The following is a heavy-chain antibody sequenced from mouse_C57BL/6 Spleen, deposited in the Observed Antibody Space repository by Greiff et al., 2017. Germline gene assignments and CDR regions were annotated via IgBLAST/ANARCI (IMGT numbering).Heavy chain of an antibody. CDR2: IYPGDGDT. V-gene: IGHV1-80*01. CDR1: GYAFSSYW. J-gene: IGHJ4*01. Sequence: VQGVESGAELVKPGASVKISCKASGYAFSSYWMNWVKQRPGKGLEWIGQIYPGDGDTNYNGKFKGKATLTADKSSSTAYMQLSSLTSEDSAVYFCARPDSSGYDAMDYWGQGTSVTVSS. D-gene: IGHD3-2*02. CDR3: ARPDSSGYDAMDY.